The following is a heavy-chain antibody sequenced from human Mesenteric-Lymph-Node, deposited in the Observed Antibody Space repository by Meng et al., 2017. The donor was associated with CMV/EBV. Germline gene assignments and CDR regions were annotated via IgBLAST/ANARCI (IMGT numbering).Heavy chain of an antibody. CDR2: IYYSGST. D-gene: IGHD3-22*01. CDR1: GGSISSYY. Sequence: GSLRLSCTVSGGSISSYYWSWIRQPPGKGLEWIGYIYYSGSTNYNPSLKSRVTISVDTSKKQFSLKLSSVTAADTAVYYCARYSPPLYYYDSSGSQGVDYWGQGTLVTVSS. CDR3: ARYSPPLYYYDSSGSQGVDY. J-gene: IGHJ4*02. V-gene: IGHV4-59*01.